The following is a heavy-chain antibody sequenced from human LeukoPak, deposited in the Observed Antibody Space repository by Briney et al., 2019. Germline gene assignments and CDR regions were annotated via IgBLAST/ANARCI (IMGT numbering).Heavy chain of an antibody. V-gene: IGHV3-7*01. J-gene: IGHJ4*02. Sequence: GGSLRLSCAASGFIFSSYWMTWVRQAPGKGLEWVANIKHDGSDEYYVDSVKGRFTISRDNAKNSLYLQMNSLRAEDTAVYYCARSSGWRPEFDYWGQGTLVTVSS. CDR1: GFIFSSYW. CDR2: IKHDGSDE. D-gene: IGHD6-19*01. CDR3: ARSSGWRPEFDY.